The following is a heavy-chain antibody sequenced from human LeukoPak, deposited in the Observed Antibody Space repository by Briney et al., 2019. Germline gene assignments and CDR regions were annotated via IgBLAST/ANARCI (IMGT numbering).Heavy chain of an antibody. CDR1: GGSISSGGYY. CDR2: IYYSGST. Sequence: PSETLSLTCTVSGGSISSGGYYWSWIRQHPGKGLEWIGYIYYSGSTYYNPSLKSRVTISVDTSKNQFSLKLSSVTAADTAVYYCASVTTGLYYFDYWGQGTLVTVSS. J-gene: IGHJ4*02. V-gene: IGHV4-31*03. CDR3: ASVTTGLYYFDY. D-gene: IGHD4-17*01.